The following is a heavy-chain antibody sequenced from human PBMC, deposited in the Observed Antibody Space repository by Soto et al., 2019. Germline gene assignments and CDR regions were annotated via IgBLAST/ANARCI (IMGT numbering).Heavy chain of an antibody. D-gene: IGHD6-13*01. J-gene: IGHJ6*02. CDR3: AKDESSSSYYYDMDV. V-gene: IGHV3-23*01. CDR2: ISGSGGST. CDR1: GFTFSSYA. Sequence: GGSLRLSCAASGFTFSSYAMSWVRQAPGKGLEWVSAISGSGGSTYYADSVKGRFTISRDNSKNTLYLQMNSLRAEDTAVYYCAKDESSSSYYYDMDVWGQGTTVTVSS.